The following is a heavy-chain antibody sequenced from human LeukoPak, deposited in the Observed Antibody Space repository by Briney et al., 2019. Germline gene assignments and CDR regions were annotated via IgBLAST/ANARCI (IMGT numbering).Heavy chain of an antibody. J-gene: IGHJ6*02. CDR3: ARDDSVYYYYGMDV. Sequence: PGGSLRLSCAASGFTFSTYEMNWVRQAPGKGLEWVSYISTSGSTIYYADSVKGRFTISRDNAKNSLYLQMNSLRAEDTAVYYCARDDSVYYYYGMDVWGQGTTVTVSS. CDR1: GFTFSTYE. CDR2: ISTSGSTI. V-gene: IGHV3-48*03. D-gene: IGHD3-22*01.